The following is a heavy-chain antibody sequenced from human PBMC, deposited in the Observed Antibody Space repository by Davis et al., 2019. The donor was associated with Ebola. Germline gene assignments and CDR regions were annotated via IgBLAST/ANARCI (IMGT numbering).Heavy chain of an antibody. CDR2: INPNSGGT. D-gene: IGHD2-2*02. V-gene: IGHV1-2*02. CDR1: GYTFTGYY. J-gene: IGHJ5*02. CDR3: ARDRPAAIRSVNWFDP. Sequence: ASVKVSCKASGYTFTGYYMHWVRQAPGQGLEWVGWINPNSGGTNYAQKFQGRVTMTRDTSISTAYMELSRLRSDGTAVYYCARDRPAAIRSVNWFDPWGQGTLVTVSS.